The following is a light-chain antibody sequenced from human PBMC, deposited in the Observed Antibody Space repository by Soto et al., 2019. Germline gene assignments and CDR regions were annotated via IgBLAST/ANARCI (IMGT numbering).Light chain of an antibody. Sequence: SPGERATLSCRASQTISSTSLAWFQQKPGQAPRLLICGASDRATGIPDRFSGSGSGTDFTLTISRLEPEDFAVYFCQQCHSSPWTFGQGTKVEIK. CDR1: QTISSTS. CDR2: GAS. CDR3: QQCHSSPWT. V-gene: IGKV3-20*01. J-gene: IGKJ1*01.